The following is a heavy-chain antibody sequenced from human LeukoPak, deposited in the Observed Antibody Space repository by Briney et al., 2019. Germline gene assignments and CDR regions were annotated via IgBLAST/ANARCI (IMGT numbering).Heavy chain of an antibody. V-gene: IGHV3-23*01. D-gene: IGHD5-24*01. J-gene: IGHJ4*02. CDR2: ISGSGGST. Sequence: GGSLRLSCAASGFTFSSYAMSWVRQAPGKGLEWVSAISGSGGSTYYADSVKGRFTISRDNSKNTLYLQMNSLRAEDTAVYYCARDGLGDGYNDYRGQGTLVTVSS. CDR3: ARDGLGDGYNDY. CDR1: GFTFSSYA.